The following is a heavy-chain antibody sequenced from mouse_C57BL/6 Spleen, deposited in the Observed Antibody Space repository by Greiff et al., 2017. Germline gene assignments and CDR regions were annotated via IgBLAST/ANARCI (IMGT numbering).Heavy chain of an antibody. V-gene: IGHV3-6*01. Sequence: EVKLVESGPGLVKPSQSLSLTCSVTGYSITSGYYWNWIRQFPGNKLEWMGYISYDGSNNYNPSLKNRISITRDTSKNQFFLKLNSVTTEDTATYYCARDRIYYDYDGFAYWGQGTLVTVSA. J-gene: IGHJ3*01. CDR1: GYSITSGYY. CDR2: ISYDGSN. D-gene: IGHD2-4*01. CDR3: ARDRIYYDYDGFAY.